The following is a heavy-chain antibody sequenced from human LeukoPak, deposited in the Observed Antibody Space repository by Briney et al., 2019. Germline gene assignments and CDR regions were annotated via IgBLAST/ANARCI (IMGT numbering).Heavy chain of an antibody. CDR2: ISTYNSNS. Sequence: GASVKVSCKACGYSFNSHGINWGLQAPGQGLEWMVWISTYNSNSTYAQKFQGRVTITTDTSTSTAYMELRSLRSDDTAVYYCARMMSIPVAGHRPLFDYWGQGTLVSVSS. V-gene: IGHV1-18*01. CDR3: ARMMSIPVAGHRPLFDY. J-gene: IGHJ4*02. D-gene: IGHD6-19*01. CDR1: GYSFNSHG.